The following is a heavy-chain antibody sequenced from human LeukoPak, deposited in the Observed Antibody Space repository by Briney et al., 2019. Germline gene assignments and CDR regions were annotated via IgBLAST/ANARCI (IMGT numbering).Heavy chain of an antibody. V-gene: IGHV1-2*02. J-gene: IGHJ3*02. CDR2: INPSSGGT. D-gene: IGHD3/OR15-3a*01. Sequence: ASVKVSCKASGYTFTGYYMHWVRQAPGQGLEWMGWINPSSGGTNFAQKFQARVSLTRDTSITTAYMELSRLRSADTAIYYCATTSFWTGYADDAFDIWGQGTMVIVSS. CDR3: ATTSFWTGYADDAFDI. CDR1: GYTFTGYY.